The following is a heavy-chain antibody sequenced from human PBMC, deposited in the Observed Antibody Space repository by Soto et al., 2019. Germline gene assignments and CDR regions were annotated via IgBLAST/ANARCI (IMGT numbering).Heavy chain of an antibody. CDR3: ASLVTGTTTHDY. J-gene: IGHJ4*02. D-gene: IGHD1-20*01. V-gene: IGHV1-69*13. CDR1: GGTFSSYA. CDR2: IIPIFGTA. Sequence: SVKVSCKASGGTFSSYAISWVRQAPGQGLEWMGGIIPIFGTANYAQKFQGRVTITADESTSTAYMELSSLRSEDTAVYYCASLVTGTTTHDYWGQGTLVTVSS.